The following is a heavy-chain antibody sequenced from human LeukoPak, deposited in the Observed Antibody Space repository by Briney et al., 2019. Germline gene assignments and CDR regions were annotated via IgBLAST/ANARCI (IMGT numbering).Heavy chain of an antibody. D-gene: IGHD3-22*01. CDR2: MNPNSGNT. J-gene: IGHJ4*02. V-gene: IGHV1-8*03. CDR1: GYTFTSYD. Sequence: ASVKVSCKASGYTFTSYDINWVRQATGQGLEWMGWMNPNSGNTGYAQKFQGRVTITRNTSISTAYMELSSLRSEDTAVYYCAGGLMMPRWKITMIVVATRYYFDYWGQGTLVTVSS. CDR3: AGGLMMPRWKITMIVVATRYYFDY.